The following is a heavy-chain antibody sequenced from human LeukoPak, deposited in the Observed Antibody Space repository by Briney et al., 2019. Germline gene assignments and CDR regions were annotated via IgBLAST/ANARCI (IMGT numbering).Heavy chain of an antibody. CDR3: TKDVTPGGADV. V-gene: IGHV3-9*01. Sequence: GGSLRLSCAVSGLNFNIYAIHWVRQAPGKGLEWVSGLSLVTERIDYADSVKGRFIVSRDNTKNSVYLQMNSLTPEDSALYFCTKDVTPGGADVWGQGTTVTVSS. CDR1: GLNFNIYA. CDR2: LSLVTERI. J-gene: IGHJ6*02. D-gene: IGHD4-17*01.